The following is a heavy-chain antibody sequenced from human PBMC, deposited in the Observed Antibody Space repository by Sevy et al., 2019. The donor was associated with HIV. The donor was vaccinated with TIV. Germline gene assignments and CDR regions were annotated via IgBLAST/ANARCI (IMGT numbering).Heavy chain of an antibody. D-gene: IGHD4-17*01. CDR2: IKSKTDGGTT. CDR3: TTDLPTGMTTVTVDY. J-gene: IGHJ4*02. Sequence: GGSLRLSCAASGFTFSNAWMSWVRQAPGKGLEWVGRIKSKTDGGTTDYAAPVKGRFTSSREDSKNTPYLKMNSLKTEDTAVYYCTTDLPTGMTTVTVDYWGQGTLVTVSS. CDR1: GFTFSNAW. V-gene: IGHV3-15*01.